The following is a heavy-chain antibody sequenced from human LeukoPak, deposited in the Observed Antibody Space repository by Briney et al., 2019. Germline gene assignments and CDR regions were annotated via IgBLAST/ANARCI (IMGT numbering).Heavy chain of an antibody. CDR2: ISSSSTTK. CDR1: GFTFSSCE. V-gene: IGHV3-48*03. D-gene: IGHD3-22*01. J-gene: IGHJ3*02. CDR3: ARGGSTGYNYNAFDI. Sequence: GGPLRLSCAPSGFTFSSCEMNWVRQAPGKGLEWVSYISSSSTTKLYADSVKDRFTISRDNSKNSLYLQMNSLSAEDTAVYYCARGGSTGYNYNAFDIWGQGTMVTVSS.